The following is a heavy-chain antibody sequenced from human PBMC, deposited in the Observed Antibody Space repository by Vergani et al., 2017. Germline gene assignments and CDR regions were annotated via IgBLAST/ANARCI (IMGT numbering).Heavy chain of an antibody. J-gene: IGHJ4*02. Sequence: EVQLLESGGGLVQPGGSLRLSCAASGFTFSSYAMSWVRRAPGRGLEWVSSISGSGRTTNHADSVKGRFTISRDNSKNTLYMQMNNLRADDTAVYFCAKVLGNSWSPFDYWGQGTLVTVSS. V-gene: IGHV3-23*01. CDR3: AKVLGNSWSPFDY. D-gene: IGHD6-13*01. CDR1: GFTFSSYA. CDR2: ISGSGRTT.